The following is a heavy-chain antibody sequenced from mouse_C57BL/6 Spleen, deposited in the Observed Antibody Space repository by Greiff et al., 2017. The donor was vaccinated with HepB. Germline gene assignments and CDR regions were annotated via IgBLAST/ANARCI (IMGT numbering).Heavy chain of an antibody. J-gene: IGHJ4*01. D-gene: IGHD1-1*01. CDR1: GYSFTGYY. V-gene: IGHV1-43*01. CDR2: INPSTGGT. Sequence: EVQGVESGPELVKPGASVKISCKASGYSFTGYYMHWVKQSSEKSLEWIGEINPSTGGTSYNQKFKGKATLTVDKSSSTAYMQPKSLTSEDSAVYYCARGITTVVATDAMDYWGQGTSVTVSS. CDR3: ARGITTVVATDAMDY.